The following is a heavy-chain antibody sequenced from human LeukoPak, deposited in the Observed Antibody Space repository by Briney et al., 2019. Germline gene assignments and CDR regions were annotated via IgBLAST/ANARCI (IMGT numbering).Heavy chain of an antibody. CDR1: GFTSDDYG. Sequence: PGGSLRLSCAASGFTSDDYGMHWVRQAPGKGLEWVSGINWNGGRRDYADSVKGRFTISRDNAKNSLFLQMNSLRAEDTALYFCAKATTMATNFYYYYGMDVWGQGTTVTVSS. V-gene: IGHV3-9*02. J-gene: IGHJ6*02. CDR2: INWNGGRR. CDR3: AKATTMATNFYYYYGMDV. D-gene: IGHD5-24*01.